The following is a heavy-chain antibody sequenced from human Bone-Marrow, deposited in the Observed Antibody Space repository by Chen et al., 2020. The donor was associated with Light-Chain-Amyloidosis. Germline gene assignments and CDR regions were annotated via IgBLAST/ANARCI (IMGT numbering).Heavy chain of an antibody. Sequence: QVQLVESGGGVVQPGGSLRLSCAASGFTLSSDGIHWVRQAPGKGLEWVAFIGYYGSNKYYSDSVKGRFTISRDNSKNTLYLQINSLRAEDTALYYCAKGHDYGDYVEYYFDYWGQGTLVTVSS. CDR1: GFTLSSDG. V-gene: IGHV3-30*02. CDR3: AKGHDYGDYVEYYFDY. J-gene: IGHJ4*02. CDR2: IGYYGSNK. D-gene: IGHD4-17*01.